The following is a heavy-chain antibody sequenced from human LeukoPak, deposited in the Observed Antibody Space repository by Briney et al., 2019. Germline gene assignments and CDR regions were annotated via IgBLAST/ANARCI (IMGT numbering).Heavy chain of an antibody. J-gene: IGHJ4*02. D-gene: IGHD2-15*01. V-gene: IGHV3-7*01. CDR3: ARFGYVAAVNL. Sequence: GGSLRLSCAASGFSFSAYWMTWVRQAPGTGLEWVANINPAGTETYYVDPVKGRFTISRDNAKNLLYLQMNSLRAEDTAVYYCARFGYVAAVNLWGQGTLVAVSS. CDR2: INPAGTET. CDR1: GFSFSAYW.